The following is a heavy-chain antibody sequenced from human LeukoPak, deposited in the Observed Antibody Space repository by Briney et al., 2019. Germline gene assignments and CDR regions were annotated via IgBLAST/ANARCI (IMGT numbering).Heavy chain of an antibody. J-gene: IGHJ4*02. CDR1: GFTFSSYG. D-gene: IGHD3-16*01. Sequence: GGSLRLSCAASGFTFSSYGMSWVRQAPGKGLEWVSAISGSGGSTYYADSVKGRFTISRDNSKNTLYLQMNGLRAEDTAVYYCAKASYDYVWGSYFYWGQGTLVTVSS. CDR2: ISGSGGST. CDR3: AKASYDYVWGSYFY. V-gene: IGHV3-23*01.